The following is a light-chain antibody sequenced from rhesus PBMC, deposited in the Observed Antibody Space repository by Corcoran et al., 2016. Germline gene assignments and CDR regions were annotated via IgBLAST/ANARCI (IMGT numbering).Light chain of an antibody. CDR2: AAS. CDR1: QNIYCN. J-gene: IGKJ4*01. CDR3: QHYYDNPLT. V-gene: IGKV1S12*01. Sequence: DIQMTQSPSALSASVGERVTISCRASQNIYCNLAWYQQKPGKAPKLLIYAASSLQTGIPPRFSGSGSGTDFTLTISSLQPEDSAAYYCQHYYDNPLTFGGGTKVELK.